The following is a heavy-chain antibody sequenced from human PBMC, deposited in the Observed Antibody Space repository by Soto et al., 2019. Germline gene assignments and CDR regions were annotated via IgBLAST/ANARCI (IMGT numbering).Heavy chain of an antibody. J-gene: IGHJ4*02. CDR3: AKGRYSNSYMGLLDL. D-gene: IGHD3-9*01. CDR1: GFTFSSYG. Sequence: EDQLLVSGGGMVQPGGSLRLSCAGSGFTFSSYGMSWVRQAPGKGLEWVSSISGSGDETHYADSVKGRLTISRDNSENTVYLQMSSLRAEDTAIYYCAKGRYSNSYMGLLDLCGQGTLVTASS. CDR2: ISGSGDET. V-gene: IGHV3-23*01.